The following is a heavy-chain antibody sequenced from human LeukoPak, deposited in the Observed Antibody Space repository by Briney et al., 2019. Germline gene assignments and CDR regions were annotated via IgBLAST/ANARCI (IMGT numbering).Heavy chain of an antibody. CDR3: ARTHNRGGLFDY. V-gene: IGHV3-21*01. J-gene: IGHJ4*02. D-gene: IGHD1-14*01. CDR1: GSTFSSYS. Sequence: GGSLRLSCAASGSTFSSYSMNWVRQAPGRGLEWVSSISSSSSYIYYADSVKGRFTISRDNAKNSLYLQMNSLRAEDTAVYCCARTHNRGGLFDYWGQGTLVTVSS. CDR2: ISSSSSYI.